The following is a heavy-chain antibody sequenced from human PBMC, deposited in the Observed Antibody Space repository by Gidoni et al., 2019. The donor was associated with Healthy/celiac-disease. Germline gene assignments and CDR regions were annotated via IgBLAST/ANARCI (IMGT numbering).Heavy chain of an antibody. J-gene: IGHJ3*02. CDR1: GGSISSGSYY. V-gene: IGHV4-61*02. CDR3: ARGRTRIQLWTGMIAFDI. CDR2: IYTSGST. Sequence: QVQLQESGPGLVKPSQTLSLTCTASGGSISSGSYYWSWIRQPAGKGLEWIGRIYTSGSTNYNPSLKSRVTISVDTSKNQFSLKLSSVTAADTAVYYCARGRTRIQLWTGMIAFDIWGQGTMVTVSS. D-gene: IGHD5-18*01.